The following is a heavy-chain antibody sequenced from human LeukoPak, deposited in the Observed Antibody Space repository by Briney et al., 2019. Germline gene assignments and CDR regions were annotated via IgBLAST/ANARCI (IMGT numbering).Heavy chain of an antibody. CDR2: IIPIFGTA. D-gene: IGHD3-16*01. J-gene: IGHJ6*03. Sequence: SVKVSCKASGGTFSSYAISWVRQAPGQGLEWMGGIIPIFGTANYAQKFQGRVTITTDESTSTAYIEPSRLRSEDTAVYYCARDHQRINRYYIDVWGKGATVTVSS. CDR3: ARDHQRINRYYIDV. V-gene: IGHV1-69*05. CDR1: GGTFSSYA.